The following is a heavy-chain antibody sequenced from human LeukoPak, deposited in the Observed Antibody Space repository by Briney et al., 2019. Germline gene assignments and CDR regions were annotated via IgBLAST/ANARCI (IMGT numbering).Heavy chain of an antibody. J-gene: IGHJ5*02. D-gene: IGHD3-22*01. CDR1: GYTFTSYG. Sequence: ASVKVSCKASGYTFTSYGISWVRQAPGHGLEWMGTLNPHSGATHYAQKFRGRVTMTRDTSVNTAYMELSRLTSDDTAVYYCARDRAYDSSGNPMFNPWGQGTLVAVSS. V-gene: IGHV1-2*02. CDR3: ARDRAYDSSGNPMFNP. CDR2: LNPHSGAT.